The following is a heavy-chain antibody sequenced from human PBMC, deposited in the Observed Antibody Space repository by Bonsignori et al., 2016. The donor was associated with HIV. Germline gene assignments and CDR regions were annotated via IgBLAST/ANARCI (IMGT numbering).Heavy chain of an antibody. Sequence: WVRQAPGQGLEWMGWINPNSGGTNYAQKFQGRVTMTRDTSISTAYMELSRLRSDDTAVYYCARGGLGIDYWGQGTLVTVSS. D-gene: IGHD7-27*01. V-gene: IGHV1-2*02. CDR3: ARGGLGIDY. J-gene: IGHJ4*02. CDR2: INPNSGGT.